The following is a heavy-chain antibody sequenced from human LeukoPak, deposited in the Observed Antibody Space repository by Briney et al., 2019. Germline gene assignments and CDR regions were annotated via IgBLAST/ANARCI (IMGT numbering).Heavy chain of an antibody. CDR3: AREEHYRRYFAL. D-gene: IGHD3-16*02. CDR1: GFTVSRNY. CDR2: LYSDGST. J-gene: IGHJ2*01. Sequence: GGSLRLSCAASGFTVSRNYMSWVRQAPGKGLEWVSVLYSDGSTYHADSVKGRFTISRDNSKNTLYLQMNSLRAEDTAVYFCAREEHYRRYFALWGRGTLVTVSS. V-gene: IGHV3-53*01.